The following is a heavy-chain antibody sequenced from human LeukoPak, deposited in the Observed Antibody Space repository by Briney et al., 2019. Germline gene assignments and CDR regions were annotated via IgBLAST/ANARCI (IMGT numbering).Heavy chain of an antibody. CDR1: GLTVSSNY. J-gene: IGHJ4*02. CDR3: ARDGYGDLGNY. Sequence: GGSLRLSCAASGLTVSSNYMSWVRQAPGKGLEWVSVIYSGGSTYYADSVKGRFTISRDNSKNTLYLQMNSLRAEDTAVYYCARDGYGDLGNYWGQGTLVTVSS. V-gene: IGHV3-53*01. D-gene: IGHD4-17*01. CDR2: IYSGGST.